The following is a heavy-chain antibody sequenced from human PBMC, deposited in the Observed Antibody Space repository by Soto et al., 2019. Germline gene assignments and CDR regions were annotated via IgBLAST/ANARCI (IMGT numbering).Heavy chain of an antibody. D-gene: IGHD2-2*01. CDR1: GFTLSNYW. V-gene: IGHV3-74*01. CDR2: ISSDGSST. Sequence: EVQLVESGGGLVQPGGSLRLSCAASGFTLSNYWMHWARQAPGKGLVWVSRISSDGSSTNYADSVKGRFTISRDNAKTTLHLQMTRLRAEDTALYYCARVPYCSSSSCYSYFDSWGQGTLVTVSS. CDR3: ARVPYCSSSSCYSYFDS. J-gene: IGHJ4*02.